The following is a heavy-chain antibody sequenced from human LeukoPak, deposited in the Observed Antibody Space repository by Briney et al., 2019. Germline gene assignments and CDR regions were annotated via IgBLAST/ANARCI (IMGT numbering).Heavy chain of an antibody. V-gene: IGHV1-18*04. CDR1: EYTFVGLY. CDR3: ARDRSQYCSGGSCYSGSVGWFDP. J-gene: IGHJ5*02. Sequence: ASVKVSCKASEYTFVGLYMHWVRQAPGQGLEWMGWISAYNGNTNYAQKLQGRVTMTTDTSTSTAYMELRSLRSDDTAVYYCARDRSQYCSGGSCYSGSVGWFDPWGQGTLVTVSS. CDR2: ISAYNGNT. D-gene: IGHD2-15*01.